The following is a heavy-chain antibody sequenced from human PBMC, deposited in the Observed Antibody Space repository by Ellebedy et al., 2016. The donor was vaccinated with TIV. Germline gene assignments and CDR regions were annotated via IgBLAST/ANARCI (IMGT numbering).Heavy chain of an antibody. CDR2: IRYDGSNK. CDR3: AKDLGSYHKEDY. V-gene: IGHV3-30*02. Sequence: GESLKISCAASGFTFSSYGMHWVRQAPGKGLEWVAFIRYDGSNKYYADSVKGRFTISRDNSKNTLYLQMNSLRAEDTAVYYCAKDLGSYHKEDYWGQGTLVTVSS. J-gene: IGHJ4*02. D-gene: IGHD1-26*01. CDR1: GFTFSSYG.